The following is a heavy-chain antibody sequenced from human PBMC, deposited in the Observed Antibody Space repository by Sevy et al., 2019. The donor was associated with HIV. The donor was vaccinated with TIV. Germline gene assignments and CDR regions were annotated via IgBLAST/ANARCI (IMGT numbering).Heavy chain of an antibody. CDR2: VSISGPNT. D-gene: IGHD6-19*01. CDR3: AKEWTQLSDWYGELDY. V-gene: IGHV3-23*01. J-gene: IGHJ4*02. CDR1: GFTFSNYA. Sequence: GESLKISCAASGFTFSNYAMSWVRQAPGKGLEWVSSVSISGPNTYYADSVKGRFTISRDNSKNTMYLQMNSLGAEDTAVYYCAKEWTQLSDWYGELDYWGQGSLVTVSS.